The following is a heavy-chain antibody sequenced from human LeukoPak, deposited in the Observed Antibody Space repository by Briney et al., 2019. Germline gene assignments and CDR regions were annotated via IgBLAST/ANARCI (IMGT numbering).Heavy chain of an antibody. CDR3: AKHGDTAMWLDY. J-gene: IGHJ4*02. Sequence: ETLSLTCGVSGGSISSTNWWSWVRQPPGQGLEWVSGISGSGGSIYYADSVKGRFTISRDSSKNTLNLQMNSLRAEDTAVYYCAKHGDTAMWLDYWGQGTLVTVSS. CDR2: ISGSGGSI. D-gene: IGHD5-18*01. V-gene: IGHV3-23*01. CDR1: GGSISSTN.